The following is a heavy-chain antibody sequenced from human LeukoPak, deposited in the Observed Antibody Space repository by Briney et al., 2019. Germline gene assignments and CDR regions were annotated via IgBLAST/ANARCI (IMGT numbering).Heavy chain of an antibody. Sequence: PSQTLSLTCAVYGGSFSGYYWSWIRQLPGKGLEWIGEINHSGSTNYNPSLKSRVTISVDTSKNQFSLKLSSVTAADTAVYYCARDTADPAAIYWFDPWGQGTLVTVSS. CDR2: INHSGST. J-gene: IGHJ5*02. CDR3: ARDTADPAAIYWFDP. D-gene: IGHD2-2*01. CDR1: GGSFSGYY. V-gene: IGHV4-34*01.